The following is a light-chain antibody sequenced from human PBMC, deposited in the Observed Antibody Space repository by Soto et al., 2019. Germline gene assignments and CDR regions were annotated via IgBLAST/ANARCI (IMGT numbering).Light chain of an antibody. Sequence: EIVRTQSPATLSASPGARATLPCRASQSVSSNLAWYQQKPGQAPRLLVYGASTRASGIPPRFSGSGSGTDFTLTISSLQSEDFAVYYCQQLNYWPRITFGQGTRLEI. CDR3: QQLNYWPRIT. CDR2: GAS. CDR1: QSVSSN. V-gene: IGKV3-15*01. J-gene: IGKJ5*01.